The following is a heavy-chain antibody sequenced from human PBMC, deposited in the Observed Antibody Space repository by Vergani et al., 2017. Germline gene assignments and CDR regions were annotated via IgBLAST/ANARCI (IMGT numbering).Heavy chain of an antibody. D-gene: IGHD5-12*01. CDR2: INPNSGGT. Sequence: QVQLVQSGAEVKKPGASVKVSCKASGYTFTGYYMHWVRQAPGQGLEWMGWINPNSGGTNYAQKFQGRVTMTRDTSISTAYMELSRLRSDDTAVYYCAKTHEGDGGYDYFDYWGQGTLVTVSS. CDR1: GYTFTGYY. J-gene: IGHJ4*02. CDR3: AKTHEGDGGYDYFDY. V-gene: IGHV1-2*02.